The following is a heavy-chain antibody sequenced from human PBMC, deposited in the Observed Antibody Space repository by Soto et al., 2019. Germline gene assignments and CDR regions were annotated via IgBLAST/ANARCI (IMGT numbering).Heavy chain of an antibody. V-gene: IGHV4-61*01. CDR1: GGSVSSGSYY. D-gene: IGHD2-21*02. Sequence: SETLSLTCTVSGGSVSSGSYYWSWILQPPGKGLEWIGYIYYSGSTNYNPSLKSRVTISVDTSKNQFSLKLSSVTAADTAVYYCARAPLSFNGGDCYFDYWGQGTLVTVSS. CDR3: ARAPLSFNGGDCYFDY. J-gene: IGHJ4*02. CDR2: IYYSGST.